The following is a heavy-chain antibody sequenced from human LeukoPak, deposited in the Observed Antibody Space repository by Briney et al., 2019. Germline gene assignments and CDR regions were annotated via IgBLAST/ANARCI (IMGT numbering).Heavy chain of an antibody. J-gene: IGHJ6*03. CDR3: ARLTTVLTRGYYYYYMDV. D-gene: IGHD4/OR15-4a*01. CDR1: GGSISSYY. Sequence: SETLCLTCTVSGGSISSYYWSWIRQPPGKGLEWIGYIYYSGSTDYNPSLKSRVTISVDTSKKQFSLKLSSVTAADTAVYYCARLTTVLTRGYYYYYMDVWGKGTTVTVSS. CDR2: IYYSGST. V-gene: IGHV4-59*01.